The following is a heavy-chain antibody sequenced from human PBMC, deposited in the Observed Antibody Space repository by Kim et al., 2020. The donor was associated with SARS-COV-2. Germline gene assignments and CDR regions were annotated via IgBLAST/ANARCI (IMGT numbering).Heavy chain of an antibody. J-gene: IGHJ4*02. CDR3: ARTYNWNYCDY. CDR2: T. D-gene: IGHD1-1*01. Sequence: TTYTPSLKSRVTISVDTSKTQFSRKLSSVTAADTAVYYCARTYNWNYCDYWGQGTLVTVSS. V-gene: IGHV4-59*01.